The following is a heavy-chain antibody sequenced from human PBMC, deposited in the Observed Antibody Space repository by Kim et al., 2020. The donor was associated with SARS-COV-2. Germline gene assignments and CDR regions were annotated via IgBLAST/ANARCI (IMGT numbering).Heavy chain of an antibody. CDR1: GFTFSSYA. D-gene: IGHD3-9*01. V-gene: IGHV3-30-3*01. CDR2: ISYDGSNK. J-gene: IGHJ4*02. Sequence: GGSLRLSCAASGFTFSSYAMHWVRQAPGKGLEWVAVISYDGSNKYYADSVKGRFTISRDNSKNTLYLQMNSLRAEDTAVYYCASERLVITDYWGQGTLVTVSS. CDR3: ASERLVITDY.